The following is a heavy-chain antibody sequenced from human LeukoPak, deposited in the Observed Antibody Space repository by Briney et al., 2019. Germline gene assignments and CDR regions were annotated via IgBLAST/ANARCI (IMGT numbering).Heavy chain of an antibody. Sequence: SETLSLTCSVSGYSISSGYHWGWIRQPPGKGLERIGRISHSGNTYYNPSLKSRVTISIDTSKNQISLKLNSVTAADTAVYYCTRVAWDWEGQDFYYYYMDVWGKGTTVTVSS. CDR1: GYSISSGYH. V-gene: IGHV4-38-2*02. J-gene: IGHJ6*03. CDR2: ISHSGNT. CDR3: TRVAWDWEGQDFYYYYMDV. D-gene: IGHD3/OR15-3a*01.